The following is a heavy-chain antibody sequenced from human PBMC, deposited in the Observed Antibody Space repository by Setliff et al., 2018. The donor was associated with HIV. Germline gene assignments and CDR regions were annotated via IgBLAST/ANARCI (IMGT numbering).Heavy chain of an antibody. V-gene: IGHV3-7*03. CDR3: ARGRRVSSNYYYYYYMDV. J-gene: IGHJ6*03. Sequence: TGGSLRLSCAASGFTFSGNWMSWVRQAPGKGLEWVANINQDESQKYYVGSVKGRFTISRDNAKNSLFLQMNSLRVEDTAVYYCARGRRVSSNYYYYYYMDVWGKGTTVTVSS. CDR1: GFTFSGNW. CDR2: INQDESQK. D-gene: IGHD2-2*01.